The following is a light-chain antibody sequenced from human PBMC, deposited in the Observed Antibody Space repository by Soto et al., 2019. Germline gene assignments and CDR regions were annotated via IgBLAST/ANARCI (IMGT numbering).Light chain of an antibody. V-gene: IGKV1-39*01. Sequence: DIQMTRSPSSLSASVEDRVIITCRASQSISNHLNWYQQKPGKAPKLLIFAASSLQSGVPSRFSASRPGPDFTLTISSLQSKDFATQYCQQTYRTPTTCGQGTTVDI. CDR3: QQTYRTPTT. CDR2: AAS. CDR1: QSISNH. J-gene: IGKJ1*01.